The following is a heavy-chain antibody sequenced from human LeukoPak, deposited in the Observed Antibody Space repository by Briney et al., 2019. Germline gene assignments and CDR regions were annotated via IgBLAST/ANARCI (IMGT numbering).Heavy chain of an antibody. J-gene: IGHJ6*02. D-gene: IGHD4-11*01. CDR2: ISAYNGNT. CDR1: GYTFTSYG. V-gene: IGHV1-18*01. CDR3: ARVNVDYRSRYYYYYYGMDV. Sequence: ASVKVSCKASGYTFTSYGISWVRQAPGQGLEWMGWISAYNGNTSYAQKLQGRVTMTTDTSTSTAYMELRSLRSDDTAVYYCARVNVDYRSRYYYYYYGMDVWGQGTTVTVSS.